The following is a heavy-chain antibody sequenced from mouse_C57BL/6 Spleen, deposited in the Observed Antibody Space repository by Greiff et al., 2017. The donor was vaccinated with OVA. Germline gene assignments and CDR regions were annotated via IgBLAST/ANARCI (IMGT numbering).Heavy chain of an antibody. CDR1: GFTFSSYA. CDR2: ISDGGSYT. Sequence: EVKVVESGGGLVKPGGSLKLSCAASGFTFSSYAMSWVRQTPGKRLEWVATISDGGSYTYYPDNVKGRFTISRDNAKNNLYLQMSHLKSEDTALYYCARDVYSNYLFAYWGQGTLVTVSA. V-gene: IGHV5-4*01. CDR3: ARDVYSNYLFAY. J-gene: IGHJ3*01. D-gene: IGHD2-5*01.